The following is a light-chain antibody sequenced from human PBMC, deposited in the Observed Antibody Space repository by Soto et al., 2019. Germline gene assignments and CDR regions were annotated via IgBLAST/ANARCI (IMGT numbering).Light chain of an antibody. Sequence: EIVLTQSPATLSLSPGDRATLSCRASQSVSSTYFAWYQRRPGQTLRLLIYAAAKRATGIPDRFSGSGSGTDFTLTISRLEPDDFAVYFCQQYGSTPPTFGQGTKLEIK. J-gene: IGKJ2*01. CDR1: QSVSSTY. CDR3: QQYGSTPPT. V-gene: IGKV3-20*01. CDR2: AAA.